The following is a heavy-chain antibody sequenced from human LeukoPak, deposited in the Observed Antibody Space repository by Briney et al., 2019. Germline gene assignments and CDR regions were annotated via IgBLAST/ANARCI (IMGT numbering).Heavy chain of an antibody. V-gene: IGHV3-74*01. CDR3: ARRDYFDD. CDR2: IKYDGSYT. Sequence: GGSLRLSCAASGFTFSGYWMHSVRQAPREGLVWVARIKYDGSYTNYPDSVKGRFAISRDNAKNTLYLQLNSLRAEDTAVYYCARRDYFDDWGQGTLVTVPS. J-gene: IGHJ4*02. CDR1: GFTFSGYW.